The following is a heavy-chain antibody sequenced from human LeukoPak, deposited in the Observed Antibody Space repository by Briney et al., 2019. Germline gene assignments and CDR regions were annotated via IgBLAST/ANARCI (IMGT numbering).Heavy chain of an antibody. Sequence: VASVKVSCTASGYTFTSYGISWVRQAPGQGLEWMGIINPSGGSTSYAQKFQGRVTMTRDTSTSTVYMELSSLRSEDTAVYYCARVPRDSSGYYGYFDYWGQGTLVTVSS. D-gene: IGHD3-22*01. V-gene: IGHV1-46*01. CDR1: GYTFTSYG. CDR3: ARVPRDSSGYYGYFDY. CDR2: INPSGGST. J-gene: IGHJ4*02.